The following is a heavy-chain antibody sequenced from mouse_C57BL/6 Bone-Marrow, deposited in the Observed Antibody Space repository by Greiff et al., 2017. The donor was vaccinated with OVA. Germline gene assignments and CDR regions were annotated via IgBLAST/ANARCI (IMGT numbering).Heavy chain of an antibody. J-gene: IGHJ4*01. CDR2: IDPENGDT. CDR1: GFNIKDDY. D-gene: IGHD2-5*01. Sequence: EVQLQQSGAELVRPGASVKLSCTASGFNIKDDYMHWVKQRPEQGLEWIGWIDPENGDTEYASKFQGKATITADTSSNTAYLQLSSLTSEDTAVYYCTRGVYDSNSGAMDYWGQGTSVTVSS. CDR3: TRGVYDSNSGAMDY. V-gene: IGHV14-4*01.